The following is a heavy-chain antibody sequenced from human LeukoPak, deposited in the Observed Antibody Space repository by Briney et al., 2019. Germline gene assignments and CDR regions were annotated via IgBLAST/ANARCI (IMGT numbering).Heavy chain of an antibody. CDR2: IYYSGST. CDR1: GGSISSYY. Sequence: SETLSLTCTVSGGSISSYYWSWIRQPPGKGLEWIGYIYYSGSTNYNPSLNTRVTMSVDTSKNQFSLKLTSVTAADTGVYYCARDVTGYNWFDSWGQGTLVTVSS. D-gene: IGHD1-1*01. V-gene: IGHV4-59*12. CDR3: ARDVTGYNWFDS. J-gene: IGHJ5*01.